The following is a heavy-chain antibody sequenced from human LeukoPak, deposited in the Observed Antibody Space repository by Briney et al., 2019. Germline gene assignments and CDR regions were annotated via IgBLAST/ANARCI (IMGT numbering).Heavy chain of an antibody. CDR1: GFTFSNYA. CDR3: ASPHYCSGSSCCFGY. V-gene: IGHV3-30*04. D-gene: IGHD2-15*01. J-gene: IGHJ4*03. Sequence: GGSLRLSCAASGFTFSNYAVHWVRQAPGKGLDWVAVISYDGSDKYYADSVKGRFTVSRDNFKNTLYLQMNSLRAEDTAVYFCASPHYCSGSSCCFGYWGQGTLVTVSS. CDR2: ISYDGSDK.